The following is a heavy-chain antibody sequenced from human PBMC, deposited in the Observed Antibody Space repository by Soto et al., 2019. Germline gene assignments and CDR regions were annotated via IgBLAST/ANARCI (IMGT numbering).Heavy chain of an antibody. J-gene: IGHJ4*02. CDR2: IYYGGST. Sequence: QVQLQESGPGLVKPSQTLSLTCTVSGGSISSGGYYWSWIRQHPGKGLEWIGYIYYGGSTYYNPSLKSRVTISVDTSKNQFSLKLSSVTAADTAVYYCARQILYYYDSSGYYTRGGYYFDYWGQGTLVTVSS. CDR1: GGSISSGGYY. V-gene: IGHV4-31*03. CDR3: ARQILYYYDSSGYYTRGGYYFDY. D-gene: IGHD3-22*01.